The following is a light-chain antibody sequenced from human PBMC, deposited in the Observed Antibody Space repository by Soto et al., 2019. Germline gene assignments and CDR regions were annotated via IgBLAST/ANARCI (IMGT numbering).Light chain of an antibody. CDR1: SSDIGGYDY. V-gene: IGLV2-14*01. CDR2: DVT. Sequence: QSALTQPASVSGSPGQSITISCNGTSSDIGGYDYVSWYQQYPGKVPKLMIYDVTNRASGVPSRFSASKSGDTASLTISGLQAEDEADYYCSSYTSTSTLVVFGGGTKLTVL. CDR3: SSYTSTSTLVV. J-gene: IGLJ2*01.